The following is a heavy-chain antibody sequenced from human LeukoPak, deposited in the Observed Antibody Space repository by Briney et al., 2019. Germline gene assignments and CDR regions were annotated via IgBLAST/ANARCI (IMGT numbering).Heavy chain of an antibody. D-gene: IGHD3-10*01. V-gene: IGHV3-23*01. CDR1: GFTFSSYA. CDR3: AKGERESLWFGDVFDY. Sequence: GGSLRLSCAASGFTFSSYAMSWVRQAPGKGLEWVSAISGSGGSTYCADSVKGRFTISRDNSKNTLYLQMNSLRAEDTAVYYCAKGERESLWFGDVFDYWGQGTLVTVSS. J-gene: IGHJ4*02. CDR2: ISGSGGST.